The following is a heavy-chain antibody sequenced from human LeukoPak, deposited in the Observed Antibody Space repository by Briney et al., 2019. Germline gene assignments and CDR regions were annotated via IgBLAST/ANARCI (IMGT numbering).Heavy chain of an antibody. Sequence: GPTLLKPTQTLTLTCTFSGFSLSTSGVGVGWIRQPPGKALEWLALIYWDDDKRYSPSLKSRLTITKDTSKNQVVLTMTNMDPVDTATYYCAHTYYYDSVHQFDYWGQGTLVTVSS. CDR3: AHTYYYDSVHQFDY. D-gene: IGHD3-22*01. J-gene: IGHJ4*02. V-gene: IGHV2-5*02. CDR2: IYWDDDK. CDR1: GFSLSTSGVG.